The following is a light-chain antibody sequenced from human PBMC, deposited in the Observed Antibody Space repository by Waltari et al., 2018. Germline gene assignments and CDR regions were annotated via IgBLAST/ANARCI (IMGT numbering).Light chain of an antibody. CDR2: EDS. CDR1: ALPKKY. Sequence: SYELTQPPSVSVSPGQTARITCSGDALPKKYAYWYQQKSRQAPVLVIYEDSKRPSGIPERFSGSSSGTMATLTISGAQVEDEADYYCYSTDSSGVVFGGGTKLTVL. CDR3: YSTDSSGVV. J-gene: IGLJ2*01. V-gene: IGLV3-10*01.